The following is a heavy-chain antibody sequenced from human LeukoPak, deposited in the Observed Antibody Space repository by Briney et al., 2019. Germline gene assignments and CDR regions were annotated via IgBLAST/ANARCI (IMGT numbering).Heavy chain of an antibody. Sequence: SETLSLTCSVSGLSISSGLDYCRGIRRPPGKGVEGIGYIYHSGSTYYNPSLKSRVTISVDRSKNQFSLKLSSVTAADTAVYYCARHASTPWYFDLWGRGTLVTVSS. J-gene: IGHJ2*01. D-gene: IGHD2-15*01. CDR2: IYHSGST. CDR1: GLSISSGLDY. V-gene: IGHV4-30-2*01. CDR3: ARHASTPWYFDL.